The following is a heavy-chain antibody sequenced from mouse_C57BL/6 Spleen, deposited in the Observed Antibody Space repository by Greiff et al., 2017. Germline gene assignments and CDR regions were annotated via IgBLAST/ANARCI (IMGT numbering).Heavy chain of an antibody. V-gene: IGHV1-15*01. CDR2: IDPETGGT. J-gene: IGHJ4*01. CDR3: TRGPNPTVVADYYAMDY. CDR1: GYTFTDYE. D-gene: IGHD1-1*01. Sequence: QVQLQQSGAELVRPGASVTLSCKASGYTFTDYEMHWVKQTPVHGLEWIGAIDPETGGTAYNQKFKGKAILTADKSSSTAYMELRSLTSEDSAVYYCTRGPNPTVVADYYAMDYWGQGTSVTVSS.